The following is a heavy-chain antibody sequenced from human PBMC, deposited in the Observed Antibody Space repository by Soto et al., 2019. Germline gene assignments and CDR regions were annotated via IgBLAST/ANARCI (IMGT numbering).Heavy chain of an antibody. Sequence: QVQLVESGGGVVQPGRSLRLSCAASGFTFSSYAMHWVRQAPGKGLEWVAVISYDGSNKYYADSVKGRFTISRDNSKNTLYLQMNSLRAEDTAVYYCARVIVGATLVGAFDYWGQGTLVTVSS. V-gene: IGHV3-30-3*01. CDR2: ISYDGSNK. CDR1: GFTFSSYA. J-gene: IGHJ4*02. CDR3: ARVIVGATLVGAFDY. D-gene: IGHD1-26*01.